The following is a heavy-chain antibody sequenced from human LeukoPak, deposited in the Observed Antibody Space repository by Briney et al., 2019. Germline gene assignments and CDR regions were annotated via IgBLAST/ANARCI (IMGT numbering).Heavy chain of an antibody. V-gene: IGHV4-61*02. Sequence: SETLSLTCTVSGGSISSGSYYWGWIRQPAGKGLEWIGRIYTSGSTNYNPSLKSRVTIPVDTSKNQFSLKLSSVTAADTAVYYCARVDGYCTNGVCYKDDAFDIWGQGTMVTVSS. CDR2: IYTSGST. J-gene: IGHJ3*02. D-gene: IGHD2-8*01. CDR1: GGSISSGSYY. CDR3: ARVDGYCTNGVCYKDDAFDI.